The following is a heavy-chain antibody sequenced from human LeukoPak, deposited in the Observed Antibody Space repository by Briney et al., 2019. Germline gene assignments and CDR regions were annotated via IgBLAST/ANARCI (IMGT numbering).Heavy chain of an antibody. D-gene: IGHD2-2*01. J-gene: IGHJ4*02. CDR3: ATYSPDVVVAPSAQFDY. CDR1: GYTFSSYW. CDR2: IYPGDSDT. Sequence: GESLKISCKGSGYTFSSYWIAWVRQMPGKGLEWMGIIYPGDSDTRYSPSFEGQVTISADKTISTAYLQWNSLKASDTATYYCATYSPDVVVAPSAQFDYWGQGTLVTVSS. V-gene: IGHV5-51*01.